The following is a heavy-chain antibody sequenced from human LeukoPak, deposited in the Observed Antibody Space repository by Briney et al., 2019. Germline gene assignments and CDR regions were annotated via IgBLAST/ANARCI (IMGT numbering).Heavy chain of an antibody. V-gene: IGHV3-9*02. Sequence: GGSLRLSCAVSGLTSDDYAMHWVRQVPGKGPEWVSSISWNSGRIDYADSVKGRFTISRDNAKNSLYLQMNSLRGDDTALYYCATNGGGNSGYGNFDYWGQGTLVTVSS. D-gene: IGHD5-12*01. CDR1: GLTSDDYA. CDR2: ISWNSGRI. CDR3: ATNGGGNSGYGNFDY. J-gene: IGHJ4*02.